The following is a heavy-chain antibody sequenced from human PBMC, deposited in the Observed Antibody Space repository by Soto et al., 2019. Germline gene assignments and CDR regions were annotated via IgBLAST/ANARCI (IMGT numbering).Heavy chain of an antibody. CDR3: ARSRMRATYFDY. Sequence: EVQLVESGGGLIQPGGSLRLSCAASGFTVSSNYMSWVRQAPGKGLEWVSVIYSGGSTYYADSVKGRFTISRDTSKNPLYLQMNTLRAEDTAVYYCARSRMRATYFDYWGQGTLVTVS. CDR2: IYSGGST. V-gene: IGHV3-53*01. J-gene: IGHJ4*02. CDR1: GFTVSSNY. D-gene: IGHD1-26*01.